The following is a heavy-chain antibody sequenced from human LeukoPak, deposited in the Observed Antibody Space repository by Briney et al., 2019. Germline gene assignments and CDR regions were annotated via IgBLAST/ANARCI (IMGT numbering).Heavy chain of an antibody. V-gene: IGHV4-59*01. D-gene: IGHD3-9*01. J-gene: IGHJ5*02. CDR3: ARVVSDYDIGNWFDP. CDR1: GGSISSYY. Sequence: SETLSLTCTVSGGSISSYYWSWIRQPPGKGLEWIGYIYYSGSTNYNPSLKSRVTISVDTSKNQFSLKLSSVTAADTAVYYCARVVSDYDIGNWFDPWGQGTLVTVSS. CDR2: IYYSGST.